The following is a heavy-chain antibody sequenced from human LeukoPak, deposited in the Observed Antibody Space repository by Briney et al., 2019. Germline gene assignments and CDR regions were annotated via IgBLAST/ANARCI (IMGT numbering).Heavy chain of an antibody. CDR1: GGSFSGYY. J-gene: IGHJ4*02. CDR3: ARWVVAWGFDY. D-gene: IGHD2-15*01. Sequence: PSETLSLTCAVYGGSFSGYYWSWIRQPPGKGLEWIGEINHSGSTNYNPSLKSRVTISVDTSKNQFSLKLSSVTAADTAVYYCARWVVAWGFDYWGQGTLVTVSS. CDR2: INHSGST. V-gene: IGHV4-34*01.